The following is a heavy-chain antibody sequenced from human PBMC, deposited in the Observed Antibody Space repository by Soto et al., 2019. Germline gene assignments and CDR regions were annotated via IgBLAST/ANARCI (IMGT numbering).Heavy chain of an antibody. CDR1: GFTFSDYY. Sequence: GGSLRLSCAASGFTFSDYYMSWIRQAPGKGLEWVSYISSSSSYTNYADSVKGRFTISRDNAKNTLYLQMNSLRAEDTAVYYCATDTDPYVSESYFDYWGQGTLVTVSS. CDR2: ISSSSSYT. D-gene: IGHD3-10*01. V-gene: IGHV3-11*06. CDR3: ATDTDPYVSESYFDY. J-gene: IGHJ4*02.